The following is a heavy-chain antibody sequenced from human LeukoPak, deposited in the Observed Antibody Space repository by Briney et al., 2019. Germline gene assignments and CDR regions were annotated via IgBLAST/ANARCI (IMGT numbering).Heavy chain of an antibody. Sequence: GGSLRLSCAASRFTFSSYWMSWVRQAPGKGLEWVANIKQDGSEKYYVDSVKGRFTISRDNSNNSLYLQMSSPRAEDTAVYYCASPVRLGWDYYDSSGYFAYWGQGTLVTVSS. CDR2: IKQDGSEK. CDR1: RFTFSSYW. D-gene: IGHD3-22*01. J-gene: IGHJ4*02. V-gene: IGHV3-7*01. CDR3: ASPVRLGWDYYDSSGYFAY.